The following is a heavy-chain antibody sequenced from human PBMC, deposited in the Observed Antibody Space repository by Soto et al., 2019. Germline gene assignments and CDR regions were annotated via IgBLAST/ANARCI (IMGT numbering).Heavy chain of an antibody. CDR3: ARSPSLSSGWYYFDY. V-gene: IGHV4-34*01. Sequence: SETLSLTCAVYGGSFSGYYLSWVRQPPGKGLEWIGEINHSGSTNYNPSLKSRVTISVDTSKNQFSLKLSSVTAADTAVYYCARSPSLSSGWYYFDYWGQGTLVTVSS. J-gene: IGHJ4*02. CDR1: GGSFSGYY. CDR2: INHSGST. D-gene: IGHD6-19*01.